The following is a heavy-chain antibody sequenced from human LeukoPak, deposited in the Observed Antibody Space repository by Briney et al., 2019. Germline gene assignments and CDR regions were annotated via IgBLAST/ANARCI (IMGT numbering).Heavy chain of an antibody. CDR3: ARGYSSSSLYFDY. CDR1: GGSISSYY. Sequence: SETLSLTCTVSGGSISSYYWSWIRQPPGKGLEWIGYIYYSGSTNYNPSLKSRVTISVDTSKNQFSLNLSSVTAADTAVYYCARGYSSSSLYFDYWGQGTLVTVSS. V-gene: IGHV4-59*01. CDR2: IYYSGST. D-gene: IGHD6-6*01. J-gene: IGHJ4*02.